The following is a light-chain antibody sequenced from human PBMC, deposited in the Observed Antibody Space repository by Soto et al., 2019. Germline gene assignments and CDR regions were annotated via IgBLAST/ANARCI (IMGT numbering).Light chain of an antibody. CDR1: QGLSDS. J-gene: IGKJ5*01. Sequence: DIQMTQSPSSVSASVGDRVTITCRATQGLSDSLAWYQQKPGKAPKLLISVTSRLQSGVPSRFSGNASGTDFTLTIDRLQPEDRATDYCQQGHNWPLTFGQGTRLEIK. CDR3: QQGHNWPLT. V-gene: IGKV1-12*01. CDR2: VTS.